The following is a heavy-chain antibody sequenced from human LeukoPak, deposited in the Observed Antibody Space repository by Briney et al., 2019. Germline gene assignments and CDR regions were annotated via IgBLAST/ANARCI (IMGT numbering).Heavy chain of an antibody. D-gene: IGHD3-10*01. V-gene: IGHV1-2*02. CDR2: INPNGGGT. J-gene: IGHJ3*02. CDR3: ARDQLGALDI. CDR1: GYTFTGYY. Sequence: ASVKVSCKASGYTFTGYYMHWVRQAPGQGLEWMGWINPNGGGTNYAQKFQGRVTMTRDTSISTAYMELSSLRCDDTAVYYCARDQLGALDIWGRGTMVTVSS.